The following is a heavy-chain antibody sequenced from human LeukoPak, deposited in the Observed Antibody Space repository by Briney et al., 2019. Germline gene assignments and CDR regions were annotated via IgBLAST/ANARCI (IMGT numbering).Heavy chain of an antibody. D-gene: IGHD6-19*01. V-gene: IGHV3-64*01. J-gene: IGHJ4*02. Sequence: GGSLRLSCAASRFTFSSYAMHWVRQAPGKGLEYVSAISSNGGSTYYANSVKGRFTISRDNSKNTLYLQMGSLRAEDMAVYYCARGVLARGSSGWYFDYWGQGTPVTLSS. CDR2: ISSNGGST. CDR3: ARGVLARGSSGWYFDY. CDR1: RFTFSSYA.